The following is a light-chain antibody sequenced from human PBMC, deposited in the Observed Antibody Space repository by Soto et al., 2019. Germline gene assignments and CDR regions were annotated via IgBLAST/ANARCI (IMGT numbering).Light chain of an antibody. J-gene: IGKJ4*01. V-gene: IGKV3-15*01. CDR2: GAS. CDR3: QKRDGWPLT. Sequence: EIVMTQSPATLSVAPGERATLSCRASQSISNKLAWYQQKPGQAPRLLIFGASTRATGIPARFSGSGSGTECALTIICLQSEYCAVYYCQKRDGWPLTFGGGTKVEIK. CDR1: QSISNK.